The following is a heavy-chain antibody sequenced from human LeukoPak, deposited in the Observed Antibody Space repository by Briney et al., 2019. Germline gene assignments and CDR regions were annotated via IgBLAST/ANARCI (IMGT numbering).Heavy chain of an antibody. V-gene: IGHV4-59*01. Sequence: PSETLSLTCTVSGGSISSYYWSWIRQPPGKGLEWIGYIYYSGSTNYNPSLKSRVTISVDTSKNQFSLKPSSVTAADTAVYYCARSEVTYYYDSSGYSNAFDIWGQGTMVTVSS. J-gene: IGHJ3*02. CDR2: IYYSGST. D-gene: IGHD3-22*01. CDR3: ARSEVTYYYDSSGYSNAFDI. CDR1: GGSISSYY.